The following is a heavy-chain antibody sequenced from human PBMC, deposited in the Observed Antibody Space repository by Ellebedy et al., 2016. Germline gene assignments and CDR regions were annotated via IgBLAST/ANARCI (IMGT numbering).Heavy chain of an antibody. CDR1: GGSFSGYY. V-gene: IGHV4-34*01. CDR2: INHSGST. J-gene: IGHJ4*02. D-gene: IGHD3-10*01. CDR3: ARDNMGSLDY. Sequence: SETLSLTCAVYGGSFSGYYLSWIRQPPGKGLEWIGEINHSGSTNYNPALKSRVTISGDTSKNQFSLKLSSVTAADTAVYYCARDNMGSLDYWGQGTLVTVSS.